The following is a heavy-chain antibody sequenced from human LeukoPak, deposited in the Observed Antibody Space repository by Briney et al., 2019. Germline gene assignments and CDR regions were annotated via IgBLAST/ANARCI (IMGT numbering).Heavy chain of an antibody. CDR3: APSRGFGELLRY. D-gene: IGHD3-10*01. Sequence: GGSLRLSCEASGFTFGSYWMHWVRQAPGKGLMWVSRIHSHGNSTTYADSVRGRFSISRDNAKNTVYLQMNSLRAEDTAVYYCAPSRGFGELLRYWGQGTLVTVSS. V-gene: IGHV3-74*01. CDR1: GFTFGSYW. CDR2: IHSHGNST. J-gene: IGHJ4*02.